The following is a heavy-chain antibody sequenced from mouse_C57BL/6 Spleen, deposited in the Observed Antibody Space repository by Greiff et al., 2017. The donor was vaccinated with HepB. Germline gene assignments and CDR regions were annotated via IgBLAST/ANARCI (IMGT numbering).Heavy chain of an antibody. CDR3: ARDGYYPYYAMDY. CDR2: IYPRDGST. V-gene: IGHV1-78*01. Sequence: VQLQQSDAELVKPGASVKISCKVSGYTFTDHTIHWMKQRPEQGLEWIGYIYPRDGSTKYNEKFKGKATLTADKSSSTAYMQLNSLTSEDSAVYVCARDGYYPYYAMDYWGQGTSVTVSS. J-gene: IGHJ4*01. D-gene: IGHD2-3*01. CDR1: GYTFTDHT.